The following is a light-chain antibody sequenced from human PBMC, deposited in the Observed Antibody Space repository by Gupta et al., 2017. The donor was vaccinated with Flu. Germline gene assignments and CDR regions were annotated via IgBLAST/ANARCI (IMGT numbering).Light chain of an antibody. J-gene: IGKJ1*01. Sequence: AWYQQKPGKAPKLLIYAASTLQSGVPSRRSGRGTGTEVTLTISSLQPAECATYYCQQLNSYPWTFGQGTKVEIK. V-gene: IGKV1-9*01. CDR2: AAS. CDR3: QQLNSYPWT.